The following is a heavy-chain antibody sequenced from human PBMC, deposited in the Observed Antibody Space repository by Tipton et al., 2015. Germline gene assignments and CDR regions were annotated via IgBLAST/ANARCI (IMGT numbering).Heavy chain of an antibody. D-gene: IGHD3-3*01. V-gene: IGHV4-34*01. Sequence: TLSLTCAVYGGSFSGYYWSWIRQPPGKGLEWIGEINHNGDTNYNPSLKRRVTISVDTSKNQFSLKLSSVTAADTAVYYCARGLIGVAPWVHWGQGTLVTVSS. CDR3: ARGLIGVAPWVH. CDR1: GGSFSGYY. CDR2: INHNGDT. J-gene: IGHJ1*01.